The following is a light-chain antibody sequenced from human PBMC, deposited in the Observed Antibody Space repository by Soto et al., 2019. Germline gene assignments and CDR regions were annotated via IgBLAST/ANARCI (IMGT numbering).Light chain of an antibody. CDR1: SSDVGGYNY. Sequence: QSALAQLPSASGSPGQSVTISCTGTSSDVGGYNYFSWYQQHPGRAPKLMIYEVSKRPSGVPDRFSGSKSGNTASLTVSGLQAEDEADYYCSSYAGSNNWGVFGTGTKVTVL. CDR2: EVS. V-gene: IGLV2-8*01. J-gene: IGLJ1*01. CDR3: SSYAGSNNWGV.